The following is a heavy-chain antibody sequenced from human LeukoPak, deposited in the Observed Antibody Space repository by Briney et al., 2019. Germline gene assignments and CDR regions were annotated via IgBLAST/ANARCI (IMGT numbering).Heavy chain of an antibody. V-gene: IGHV1-69*05. CDR1: GGTFGSYA. J-gene: IGHJ3*02. CDR3: ARDLAGGYDIDAFDI. D-gene: IGHD5-12*01. Sequence: SVKVSCKASGGTFGSYAISWVRQAPGQGLEWMGRIIPIFGTANYAQKFQGRVTITTDESTSTAYMELSSLRSEDTAVYYCARDLAGGYDIDAFDIWGQGTMVTVSS. CDR2: IIPIFGTA.